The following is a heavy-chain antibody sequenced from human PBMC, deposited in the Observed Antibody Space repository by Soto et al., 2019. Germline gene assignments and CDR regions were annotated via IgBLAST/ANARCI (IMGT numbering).Heavy chain of an antibody. D-gene: IGHD2-2*01. Sequence: EVQLVESGGGLVQPGGSLRLSGAASGFTFSSYWMHWVRQAPGNGLVWVSRINSDGSSTVYVDSVKGRFTISRDNAKNTLYLQMNSLRAEDKAVYYCARSITGYRYADSWGQGTLVPVSS. V-gene: IGHV3-74*01. CDR3: ARSITGYRYADS. J-gene: IGHJ4*02. CDR2: INSDGSST. CDR1: GFTFSSYW.